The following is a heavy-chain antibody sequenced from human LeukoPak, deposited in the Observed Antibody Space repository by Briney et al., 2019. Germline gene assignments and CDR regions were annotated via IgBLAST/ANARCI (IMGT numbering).Heavy chain of an antibody. J-gene: IGHJ4*02. Sequence: GGSLRLSCKASGFTFSTYAMHWVRQAPGKGLEWVAVIWNDGINTYYADSVKGRFTISRDNSKNTLYLQMNSLRAEDTAVYYCAREHDSVATGYCFDYWGQGILLTVSS. CDR2: IWNDGINT. CDR3: AREHDSVATGYCFDY. D-gene: IGHD3-16*01. V-gene: IGHV3-33*01. CDR1: GFTFSTYA.